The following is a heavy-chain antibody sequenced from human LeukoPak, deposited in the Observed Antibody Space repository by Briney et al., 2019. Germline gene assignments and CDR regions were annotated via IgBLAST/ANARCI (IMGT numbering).Heavy chain of an antibody. V-gene: IGHV3-23*01. D-gene: IGHD6-19*01. CDR3: AKDLALAGTGGGFDV. CDR1: GFTFTTYA. J-gene: IGHJ3*01. Sequence: GGSLRLSCAASGFTFTTYAIDWVRQAPGKGLEWVSGISADDKAYYADSVKGRFTISRDNSKNTVSLQMSSLRAEDTALYYCAKDLALAGTGGGFDVWGQGTRVAVSS. CDR2: ISADDKA.